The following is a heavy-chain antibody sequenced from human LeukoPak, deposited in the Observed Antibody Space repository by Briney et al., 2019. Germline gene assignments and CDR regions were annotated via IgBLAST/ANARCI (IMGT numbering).Heavy chain of an antibody. CDR1: VFTFTTYA. CDR2: VSDTGDRT. CDR3: AQGGGSGFDN. V-gene: IGHV3-23*01. Sequence: PGASLRLSCAASVFTFTTYAMSWVRQAPGKGLEWVSSVSDTGDRTYYADSVKGRLTISRDNSKNTLYLYMESLRADDTAVYYCAQGGGSGFDNWGQGTLLTVSS. D-gene: IGHD3-10*01. J-gene: IGHJ4*02.